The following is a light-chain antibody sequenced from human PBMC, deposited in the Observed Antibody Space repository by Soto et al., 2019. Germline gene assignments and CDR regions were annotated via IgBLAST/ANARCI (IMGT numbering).Light chain of an antibody. V-gene: IGLV2-14*01. Sequence: QSALTQPASVSGSPGQSITISCTGTSSDVGSYDYVSWYQQHPGKAPKLMIFEVTNRPSGVSNRFSGSKSGNTASLTISGLRAEDEADYYCSSFRSTSTLPYVFGTGTKVTVL. CDR1: SSDVGSYDY. J-gene: IGLJ1*01. CDR2: EVT. CDR3: SSFRSTSTLPYV.